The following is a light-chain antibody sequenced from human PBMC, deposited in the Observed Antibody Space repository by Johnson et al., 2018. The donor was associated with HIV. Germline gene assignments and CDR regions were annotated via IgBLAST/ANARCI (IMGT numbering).Light chain of an antibody. V-gene: IGLV1-51*01. CDR3: GTWDSRLSAAYV. J-gene: IGLJ1*01. CDR1: SSNIGNKY. CDR2: DNN. Sequence: QSVLTQPPSVSAAPGQKVTISCSGSSSNIGNKYVSWYQQLPGTAPKLLIYDNNKRPSGIPDRFSGSKSGTSATLGITGLQTGDEAEYYCGTWDSRLSAAYVFGTGTKVTVL.